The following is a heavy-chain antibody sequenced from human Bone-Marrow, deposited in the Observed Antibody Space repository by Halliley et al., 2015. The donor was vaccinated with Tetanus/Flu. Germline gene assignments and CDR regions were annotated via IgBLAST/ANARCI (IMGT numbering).Heavy chain of an antibody. CDR3: VKEVVPNYYDTSGYST. J-gene: IGHJ5*02. D-gene: IGHD3-22*01. V-gene: IGHV3-64D*06. CDR2: ISRNGGST. Sequence: ISRNGGSTSYAVSVKDRLTISRDNSKNSLYLHMSGLSPEDTAVYYCVKEVVPNYYDTSGYSTWGQGTLVTLSS.